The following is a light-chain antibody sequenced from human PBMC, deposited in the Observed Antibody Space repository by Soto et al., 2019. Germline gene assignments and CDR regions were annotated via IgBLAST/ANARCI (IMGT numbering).Light chain of an antibody. CDR1: LDINNY. Sequence: DIQMTQSPSSLSASVGASVTITCRASLDINNYLSWYQQRPGKAPKLLIYSASSLQSGVPSRLSGSGSGTDFTLTISSLQPEDFATYYCQQNHSAPITFGQGTRLEIK. CDR3: QQNHSAPIT. J-gene: IGKJ5*01. V-gene: IGKV1-39*01. CDR2: SAS.